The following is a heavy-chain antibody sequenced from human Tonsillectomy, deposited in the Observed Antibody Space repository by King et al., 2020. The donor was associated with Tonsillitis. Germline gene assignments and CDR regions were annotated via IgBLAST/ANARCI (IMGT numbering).Heavy chain of an antibody. Sequence: VQLVESGAEVKKPGSSVKVSCKASVGTFSSYAISWVRQAPGQGLEWMGGIIPIFGTANYAQKFPGRVTINADESTSTAYMELSSLRSEDTAVYYCARAGPSYDFWIVFDYWGQGTLVTVSS. CDR1: VGTFSSYA. V-gene: IGHV1-69*01. CDR2: IIPIFGTA. J-gene: IGHJ4*02. CDR3: ARAGPSYDFWIVFDY. D-gene: IGHD3-3*01.